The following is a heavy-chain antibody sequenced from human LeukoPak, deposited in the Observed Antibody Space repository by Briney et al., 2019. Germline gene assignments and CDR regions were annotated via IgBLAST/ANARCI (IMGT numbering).Heavy chain of an antibody. J-gene: IGHJ4*02. Sequence: SETLSLTCAVYGGSFSGYYWSWIRQPPGKGLEWIGEINHSGSTNYNPSLKSRVTISVDTSKNQFSLKLSSVTAADTAVYYCARLSITFGGVIVFPFDYWGQGTLVTVSS. CDR1: GGSFSGYY. V-gene: IGHV4-34*01. CDR2: INHSGST. D-gene: IGHD3-16*02. CDR3: ARLSITFGGVIVFPFDY.